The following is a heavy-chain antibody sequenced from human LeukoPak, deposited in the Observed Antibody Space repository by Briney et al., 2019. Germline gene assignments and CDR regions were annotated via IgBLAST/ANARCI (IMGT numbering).Heavy chain of an antibody. Sequence: SETLSLTCTVSGGSFSNDYWSWIRQPPGKGLEWIGYIYHNGKTNYTPSLTSRLTISLDTSKPQFSLNLISMTAADTAIYYCARASEGIGFFDYWGQGILVTVSS. CDR1: GGSFSNDY. CDR3: ARASEGIGFFDY. D-gene: IGHD2-2*03. J-gene: IGHJ4*02. V-gene: IGHV4-59*01. CDR2: IYHNGKT.